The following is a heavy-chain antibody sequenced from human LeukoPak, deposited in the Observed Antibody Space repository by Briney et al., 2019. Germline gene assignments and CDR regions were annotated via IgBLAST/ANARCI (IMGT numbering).Heavy chain of an antibody. CDR1: GGSISSYY. D-gene: IGHD5/OR15-5a*01. Sequence: SETLSLTCTVSGGSISSYYWSWIRQPPGKGLEWIGYIYYSGSTNYNSSLKSRVTISVDTSKNQFSLKLSSVTAADTAVYYCARVAHDLYPYYFDYWGQGTLVTVSS. J-gene: IGHJ4*02. CDR2: IYYSGST. CDR3: ARVAHDLYPYYFDY. V-gene: IGHV4-59*12.